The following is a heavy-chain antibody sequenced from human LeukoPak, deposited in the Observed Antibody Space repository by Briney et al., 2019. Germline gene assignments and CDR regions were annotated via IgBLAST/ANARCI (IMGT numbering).Heavy chain of an antibody. CDR1: GFTFSSYE. V-gene: IGHV3-48*03. J-gene: IGHJ3*02. CDR3: ARESRSRPPDAFDI. CDR2: ISSSGSTI. Sequence: PGGSLRLSCAASGFTFSSYEMNRVRQAPGEGLEWVSYISSSGSTIYYADSVKGRFTISRDNAKNSLYLQMNSLRAEDTAVYYCARESRSRPPDAFDIWGQGTMVTVSS. D-gene: IGHD4-17*01.